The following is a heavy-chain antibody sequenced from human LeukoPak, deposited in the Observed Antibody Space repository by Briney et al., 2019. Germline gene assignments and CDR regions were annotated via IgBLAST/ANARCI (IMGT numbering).Heavy chain of an antibody. V-gene: IGHV3-23*01. CDR3: AKASLYCTNGVCYSWAFDI. CDR1: GFTFSGYA. CDR2: ISGSGGCT. J-gene: IGHJ3*02. Sequence: GGSLRLSCAASGFTFSGYAMSWVRQAPGKRLEWVSAISGSGGCTYYADSVKGRFTISRDNSKNTLYLQMNSLRAEDTAVYYCAKASLYCTNGVCYSWAFDIWGQGTMVTVSS. D-gene: IGHD2-8*01.